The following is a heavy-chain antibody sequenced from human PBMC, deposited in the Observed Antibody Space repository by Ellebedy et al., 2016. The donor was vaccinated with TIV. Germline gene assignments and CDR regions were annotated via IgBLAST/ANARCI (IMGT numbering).Heavy chain of an antibody. D-gene: IGHD4-17*01. CDR3: ARTIKGQTHSGDYEILDL. Sequence: PGGSLRLSCAVSGFVVRGHYMSWAPQAPGEGPEWVSAIYDDEDTYYVDSVKGRFTISRDNSKNTLNLQMNSLRADDTAVYYCARTIKGQTHSGDYEILDLWGQGILVTVSS. V-gene: IGHV3-53*01. CDR1: GFVVRGHY. J-gene: IGHJ5*02. CDR2: IYDDEDT.